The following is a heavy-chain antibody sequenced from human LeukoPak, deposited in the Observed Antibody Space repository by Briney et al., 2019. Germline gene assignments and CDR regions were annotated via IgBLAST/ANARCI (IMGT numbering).Heavy chain of an antibody. CDR3: AKGLYGDYIDY. Sequence: GGSLRLSCTTSGFNFGGYGMSWVRQGPGKGLEWVSGISWNGANIGYADSVRGRFTISRDNSKNTLYLQMNSLRAEDTAVYYCAKGLYGDYIDYWGQGTLVTVSS. CDR1: GFNFGGYG. J-gene: IGHJ4*02. D-gene: IGHD4-17*01. V-gene: IGHV3-20*04. CDR2: ISWNGANI.